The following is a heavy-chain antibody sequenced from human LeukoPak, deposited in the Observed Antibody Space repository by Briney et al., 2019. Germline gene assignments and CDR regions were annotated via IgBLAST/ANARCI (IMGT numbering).Heavy chain of an antibody. CDR3: ARKGGTFDY. CDR2: IYYNGST. CDR1: GGSISYYY. J-gene: IGHJ4*02. D-gene: IGHD2-15*01. Sequence: SETLSLTCTVSGGSISYYYWSWIRQSPGKGLEWIGYIYYNGSTNYNPSLKSRVTISVDMSNNQFSLKVTSVTAADTALYYCARKGGTFDYWGKGTLVTV. V-gene: IGHV4-59*01.